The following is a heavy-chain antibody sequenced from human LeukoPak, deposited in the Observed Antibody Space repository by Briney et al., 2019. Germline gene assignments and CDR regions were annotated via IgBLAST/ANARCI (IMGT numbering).Heavy chain of an antibody. V-gene: IGHV1-18*01. CDR3: ARDSYSGTYPPAY. D-gene: IGHD1-26*01. CDR2: ISRDNSNR. J-gene: IGHJ4*02. Sequence: ASVKVSCKASGYTLTTYGISWVRHAPGQGVEWMGWISRDNSNRNYAQKLQDRLTMTTDTSTSTAYMELRSLKSDDTAIYYCARDSYSGTYPPAYWGQGTLVTVSS. CDR1: GYTLTTYG.